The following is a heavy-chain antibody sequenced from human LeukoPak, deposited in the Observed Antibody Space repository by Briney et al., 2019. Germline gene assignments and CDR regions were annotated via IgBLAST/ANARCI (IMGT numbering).Heavy chain of an antibody. Sequence: GESLKISCKGSGYSLTSYWIGWVRQMPGKGLEWMGIIYPGDSDTRYSPSFQGQVTISADKSISTAYLQWSSLKASDTAMYYCARSRVTMIVVVIPDAFDIWGQGTMVTVSS. V-gene: IGHV5-51*01. CDR2: IYPGDSDT. J-gene: IGHJ3*02. D-gene: IGHD3-22*01. CDR1: GYSLTSYW. CDR3: ARSRVTMIVVVIPDAFDI.